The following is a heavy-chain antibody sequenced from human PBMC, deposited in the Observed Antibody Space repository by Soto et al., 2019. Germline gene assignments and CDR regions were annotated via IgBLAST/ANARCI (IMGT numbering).Heavy chain of an antibody. V-gene: IGHV4-39*01. CDR2: IYYSGST. D-gene: IGHD6-6*01. Sequence: SETLSLTCTVSGGSISSSSYYWGWIRQPPGKGLEWIGSIYYSGSTYYNPSLKSRVTISVDTSKNQFSLKLSSVTAADTAVYYCARHPRESSSSYFDYWGQGTLVTVSS. CDR1: GGSISSSSYY. CDR3: ARHPRESSSSYFDY. J-gene: IGHJ4*02.